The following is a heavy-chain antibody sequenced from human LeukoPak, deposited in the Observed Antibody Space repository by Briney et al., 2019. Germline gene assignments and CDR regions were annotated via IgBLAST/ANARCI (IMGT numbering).Heavy chain of an antibody. CDR1: GGSISSYY. CDR3: ARERGLKIAAAGTPHDAVEI. Sequence: SETLSLTCTVSGGSISSYYWSWIRQPAGKGLEWIGCIYTSGSTNNNHSLKSRVTMSVDTSKNQFSLTLTSVTAADTAVHYRARERGLKIAAAGTPHDAVEIWGPGTMVTVSS. V-gene: IGHV4-4*07. J-gene: IGHJ3*02. CDR2: IYTSGST. D-gene: IGHD6-13*01.